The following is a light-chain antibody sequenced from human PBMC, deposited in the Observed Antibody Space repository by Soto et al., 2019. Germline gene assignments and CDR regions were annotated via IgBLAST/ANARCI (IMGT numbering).Light chain of an antibody. CDR2: DAS. V-gene: IGKV3-15*01. Sequence: EIVMTQSPATLSVSPGERATLSCRASQSVSSNLAWYQQKPGQAPRLLISDASTRATGIPARFSGSGSGTEYTLTISSLQSEDSAVYYCQQCSWHPFTVTFGGGTKVEIK. J-gene: IGKJ4*01. CDR1: QSVSSN. CDR3: QQCSWHPFTVT.